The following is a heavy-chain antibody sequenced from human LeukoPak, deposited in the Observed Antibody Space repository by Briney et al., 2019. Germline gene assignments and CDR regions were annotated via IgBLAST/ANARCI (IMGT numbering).Heavy chain of an antibody. CDR1: GGSISSYY. CDR2: IYYSGST. D-gene: IGHD4-17*01. Sequence: PSETLSLTCTVSGGSISSYYWSWIRQPPGKGLEWIGYIYYSGSTNYNPSLKSRVTISVDTSKNQFSLKLSSVTAADTAVYYCARALYGDLDYWGQGTLVTVSS. CDR3: ARALYGDLDY. J-gene: IGHJ4*02. V-gene: IGHV4-59*08.